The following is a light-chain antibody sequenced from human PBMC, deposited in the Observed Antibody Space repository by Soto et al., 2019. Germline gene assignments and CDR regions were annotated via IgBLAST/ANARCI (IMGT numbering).Light chain of an antibody. V-gene: IGKV3-11*01. J-gene: IGKJ5*01. CDR3: QQRSVWPT. CDR1: QSISTY. CDR2: DAS. Sequence: EIVLTQSPATLSLSPGDSATLTCRASQSISTYLAWYQQKPGQAPRLLIYDASNRATGIPARLSGSGSGTDFTLTISSLEPEDFAVYYCQQRSVWPTFGQGTRLEIK.